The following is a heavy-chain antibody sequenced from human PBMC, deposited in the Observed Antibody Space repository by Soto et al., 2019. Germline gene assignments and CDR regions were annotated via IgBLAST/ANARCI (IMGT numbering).Heavy chain of an antibody. D-gene: IGHD1-7*01. CDR1: KIDW. CDR2: INIDGSSI. J-gene: IGHJ5*02. Sequence: GGALRLSCAGIKIDWMHWVRQAPGKGLVWVSRINIDGSSISYADSVKGRFTISRDNAKNPLYLQMNSLRVEDTAVYYCARDFRTLGLDPRGQGTPVTDSS. CDR3: ARDFRTLGLDP. V-gene: IGHV3-74*01.